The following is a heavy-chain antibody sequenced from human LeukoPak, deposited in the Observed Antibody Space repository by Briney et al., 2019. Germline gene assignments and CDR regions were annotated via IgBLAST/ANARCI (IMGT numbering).Heavy chain of an antibody. CDR2: ISGNGDST. CDR3: VREVYDGNWFDP. CDR1: GFTFSTCA. J-gene: IGHJ5*02. D-gene: IGHD3-3*01. V-gene: IGHV3-64*01. Sequence: PGGSLRLSCAASGFTFSTCAMHWVRQAQGKGLEYVAAISGNGDSTYYANSVKGRFTISRDNSKNTLYLHMGSLRPEDMAVYCCVREVYDGNWFDPWGQGTLVTVSS.